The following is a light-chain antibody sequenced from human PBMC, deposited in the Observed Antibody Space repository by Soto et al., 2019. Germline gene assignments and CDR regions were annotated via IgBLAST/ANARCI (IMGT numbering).Light chain of an antibody. CDR3: QQSLTAPYT. CDR2: DAS. Sequence: EIVLTQSPATLSLSPGERATLSCRASQSVSSYLAWYQQKPGQAPRLLIYDASNRATGIPARFSGSGSGTDFTLTISRLEPEDFAVYYCQQSLTAPYTFGQGT. J-gene: IGKJ2*01. V-gene: IGKV3-11*01. CDR1: QSVSSY.